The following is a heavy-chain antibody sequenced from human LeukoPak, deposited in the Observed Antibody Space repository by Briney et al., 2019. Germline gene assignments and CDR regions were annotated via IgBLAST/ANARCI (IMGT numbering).Heavy chain of an antibody. CDR2: IYGSGST. CDR3: ARDHLGSPTPRMDV. J-gene: IGHJ6*02. V-gene: IGHV4-4*07. CDR1: GDSVSSYW. Sequence: SETLSLTCTVSGDSVSSYWWNWIRQPAGKELEWIGRIYGSGSTNYNPSLKSRVTISVDTSKNQFSLKLSSVTAADTAVYYCARDHLGSPTPRMDVWGQGTTVTVSS. D-gene: IGHD1-26*01.